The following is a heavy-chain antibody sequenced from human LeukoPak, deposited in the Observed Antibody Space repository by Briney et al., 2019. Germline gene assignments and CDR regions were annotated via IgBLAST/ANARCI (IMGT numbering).Heavy chain of an antibody. CDR3: ARGMRWLQYNWFDP. D-gene: IGHD5-24*01. CDR1: GYTLTELS. CDR2: FDPEDGET. Sequence: ASVKVSCKVSGYTLTELSMHWVRQAPGKGLEWMGGFDPEDGETIYAQKFQGRVTMTEDTSTDTAYMELSSLRSEDTAVYYCARGMRWLQYNWFDPWGQGTLVTVSS. J-gene: IGHJ5*02. V-gene: IGHV1-24*01.